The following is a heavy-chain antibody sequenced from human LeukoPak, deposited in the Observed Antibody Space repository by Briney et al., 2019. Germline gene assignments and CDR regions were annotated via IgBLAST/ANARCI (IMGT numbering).Heavy chain of an antibody. CDR2: IRYDGRDK. Sequence: AGSLRLSCAASEFTFSSYGMHWFRQAPGKGLEWVAFIRYDGRDKYYADSVKGRFTISRDNSNNTLYVQMDSLRPEDTAVYYCAAYSSRWYSFDYWGQGTLVTVSS. CDR1: EFTFSSYG. CDR3: AAYSSRWYSFDY. J-gene: IGHJ4*02. V-gene: IGHV3-30*02. D-gene: IGHD6-13*01.